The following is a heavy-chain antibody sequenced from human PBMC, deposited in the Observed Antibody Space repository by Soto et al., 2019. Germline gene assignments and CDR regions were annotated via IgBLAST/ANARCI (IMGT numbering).Heavy chain of an antibody. CDR2: ISDSSKYT. V-gene: IGHV3-11*05. D-gene: IGHD5-18*01. CDR1: GFTFSDYY. J-gene: IGHJ4*02. CDR3: AKDCSYGYFDY. Sequence: GGSLRLSCAASGFTFSDYYMTWIRQAPGKGLEWISYISDSSKYTNYADSVKGRFTISRDNAKNSLYLQMNSLRAEHTAVYYCAKDCSYGYFDYWGQGTLVTVSS.